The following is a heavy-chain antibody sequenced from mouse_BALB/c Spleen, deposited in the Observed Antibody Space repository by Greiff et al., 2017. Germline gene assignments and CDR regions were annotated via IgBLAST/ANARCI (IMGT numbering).Heavy chain of an antibody. CDR2: ISYSGST. CDR1: GYSITSDYA. D-gene: IGHD1-1*01. J-gene: IGHJ2*01. V-gene: IGHV3-2*02. CDR3: ARSKPFITTDLDY. Sequence: EVKLQESGPGLVKPSQSLSLTCTVTGYSITSDYAWNWIRQFPGNQLEWMGYISYSGSTSYNPSLKSRISITRDTSKNQFFLQLNSVTTEDTATYYCARSKPFITTDLDYWGQGTTLTVSS.